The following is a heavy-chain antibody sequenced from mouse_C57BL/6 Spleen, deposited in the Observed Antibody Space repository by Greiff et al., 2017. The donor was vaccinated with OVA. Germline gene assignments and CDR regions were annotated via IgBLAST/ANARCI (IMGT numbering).Heavy chain of an antibody. CDR1: GYTFTDYE. J-gene: IGHJ1*03. D-gene: IGHD1-1*01. CDR2: IDPETGGT. Sequence: QVQLKESGAELVRPGASVTLSCKALGYTFTDYEMHWVKQTPVHGLEWIGAIDPETGGTAYNQKFKGKAILTADKSSSTAYMELRSLTSEDSAVYDCTRSDYYGSSYRYFDVWGTGTTVTVSS. V-gene: IGHV1-15*01. CDR3: TRSDYYGSSYRYFDV.